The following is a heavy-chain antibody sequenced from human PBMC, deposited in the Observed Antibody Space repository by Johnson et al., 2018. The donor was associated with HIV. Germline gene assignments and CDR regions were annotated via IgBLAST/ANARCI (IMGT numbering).Heavy chain of an antibody. CDR3: AKDVMVIAKHDAFDI. CDR2: IKGDGSEK. Sequence: VQLVESGGGLVQPGGSLRLSCTATGFNFSSNWMNWVRQAPGKGLEWVANIKGDGSEKYYVDSVRGRFTISRDNAKNSLYLQMNSLRAEDTALYYCAKDVMVIAKHDAFDIWGQGTMVTVSS. J-gene: IGHJ3*02. CDR1: GFNFSSNW. D-gene: IGHD2-21*01. V-gene: IGHV3-7*05.